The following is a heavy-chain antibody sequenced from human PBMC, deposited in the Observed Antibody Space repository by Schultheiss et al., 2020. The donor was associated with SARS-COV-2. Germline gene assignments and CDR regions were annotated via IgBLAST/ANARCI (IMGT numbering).Heavy chain of an antibody. CDR1: GFTFSSYG. Sequence: GGSLRLSCAASGFTFSSYGMSWVRQAPGKGLEWVANIKQDGSEKYYVDSVKGRFTISRDNAKNSLYLQMNSLRAEDTAVYYCARTLWFRESPFDYWGQGTLVTVSS. D-gene: IGHD3-10*01. V-gene: IGHV3-7*01. CDR3: ARTLWFRESPFDY. J-gene: IGHJ4*02. CDR2: IKQDGSEK.